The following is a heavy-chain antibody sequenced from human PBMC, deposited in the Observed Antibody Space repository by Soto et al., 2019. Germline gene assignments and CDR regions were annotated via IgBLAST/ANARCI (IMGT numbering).Heavy chain of an antibody. Sequence: EVQLLESGGGLVQPGGSLRLSCAASGFTFSSYAMSWVRQAPGKGLEWVSAISGSGGSTYYADSVKGRFTISRDNSKNTLYLQMNSLRAEDTAVYYCAKERTYYYGSGAWGYFDYWGQGTLVTVSS. V-gene: IGHV3-23*01. CDR2: ISGSGGST. D-gene: IGHD3-10*01. J-gene: IGHJ4*02. CDR3: AKERTYYYGSGAWGYFDY. CDR1: GFTFSSYA.